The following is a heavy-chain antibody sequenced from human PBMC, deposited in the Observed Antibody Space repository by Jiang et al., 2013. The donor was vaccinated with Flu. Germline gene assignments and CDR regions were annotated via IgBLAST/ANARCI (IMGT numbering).Heavy chain of an antibody. J-gene: IGHJ4*02. V-gene: IGHV3-23*01. CDR3: AKVQRITMIVEYYFDY. Sequence: AASGFTFSSYAMSWVRQAPGKGLEWVSAISGSGGSTYYADSVKGRFTISRDNSKNTLYLQMNSLRAEDTAVYYCAKVQRITMIVEYYFDYWGQGTLVTVSS. CDR1: GFTFSSYA. D-gene: IGHD3-22*01. CDR2: ISGSGGST.